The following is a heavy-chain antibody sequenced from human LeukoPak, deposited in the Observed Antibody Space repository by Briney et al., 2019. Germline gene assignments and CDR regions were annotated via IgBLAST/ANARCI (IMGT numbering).Heavy chain of an antibody. V-gene: IGHV3-74*01. CDR3: ASLSMVTPFDY. D-gene: IGHD4-17*01. Sequence: GGSLRLSCAGSGFTFSSYWMHWVRQALGKGLVWVSRINSDGSSTSYADSVKGRFTISRDNAKNTLYLQMNSLRAEDTAVYYCASLSMVTPFDYWGQGTLVTVSS. CDR2: INSDGSST. CDR1: GFTFSSYW. J-gene: IGHJ4*02.